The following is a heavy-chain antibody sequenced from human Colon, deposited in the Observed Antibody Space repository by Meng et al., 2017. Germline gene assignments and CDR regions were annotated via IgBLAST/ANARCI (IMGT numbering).Heavy chain of an antibody. CDR1: GFTFSSYW. CDR2: INQDGSDI. V-gene: IGHV3-7*01. J-gene: IGHJ4*02. D-gene: IGHD6-19*01. Sequence: GGSLRLSCAASGFTFSSYWMTWVRQAPGKGLEWVANINQDGSDIQYVGSVKGRFTISRDNARNSAFLQLSSLRAEDTAVYYCGGGAGWIFDFWGQGTLVTVSS. CDR3: GGGAGWIFDF.